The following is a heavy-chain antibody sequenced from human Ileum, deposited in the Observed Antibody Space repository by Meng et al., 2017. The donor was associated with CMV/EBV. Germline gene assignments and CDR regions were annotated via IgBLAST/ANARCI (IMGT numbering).Heavy chain of an antibody. CDR2: ISSSSSYI. CDR3: ARGAYSSPYYYDGMDV. V-gene: IGHV3-21*01. Sequence: GGSLRLSCAASGFTFSSYSMNCVRQAPGKRLEWVSSISSSSSYIYYADSVKGRFTISRDNAKNSLYLQMDSLRVEDTAVYYCARGAYSSPYYYDGMDVWGQGTTVTVSS. D-gene: IGHD4-11*01. CDR1: GFTFSSYS. J-gene: IGHJ6*02.